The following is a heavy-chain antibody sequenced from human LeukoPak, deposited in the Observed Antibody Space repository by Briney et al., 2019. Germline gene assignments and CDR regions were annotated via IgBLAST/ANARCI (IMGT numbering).Heavy chain of an antibody. CDR2: IRSKTEGETK. Sequence: PGGSLRLSCAVSRITFRNAWMSWVRQAPGKGLEWVARIRSKTEGETKEYAASVKGRFTTSRDDSRSRLYLQMNSLKTEDTAVYYCATGVVTGTSRWGQGTLVTVSS. CDR1: RITFRNAW. D-gene: IGHD1-1*01. CDR3: ATGVVTGTSR. V-gene: IGHV3-15*01. J-gene: IGHJ4*02.